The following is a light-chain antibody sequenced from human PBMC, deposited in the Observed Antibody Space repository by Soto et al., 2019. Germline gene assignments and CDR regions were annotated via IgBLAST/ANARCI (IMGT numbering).Light chain of an antibody. V-gene: IGKV1-27*01. CDR1: QGIINS. CDR3: QKYNSDPLT. CDR2: AAS. Sequence: IEMTNSPASLYAYVGEGVKINFRASQGIINSLVWYQQKPGKVPKLLIYAASTLQSGVPSRFSGSGSGTDFTLTISSLQPEDVATYYCQKYNSDPLTCGGG. J-gene: IGKJ4*01.